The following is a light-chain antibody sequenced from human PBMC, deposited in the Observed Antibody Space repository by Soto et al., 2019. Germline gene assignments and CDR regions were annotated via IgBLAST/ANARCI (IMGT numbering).Light chain of an antibody. CDR1: QVIGIY. J-gene: IGKJ4*02. Sequence: DIQLTQSPSFLSASIGDRVTITCRASQVIGIYLAWYQQKPGKAPNLLISAASTLQTGVPSRFSGSGSGTEFTLTISSLXXXXFATYYCQQLVSYPQFGGGTKVEIK. CDR2: AAS. CDR3: QQLVSYPQ. V-gene: IGKV1-9*01.